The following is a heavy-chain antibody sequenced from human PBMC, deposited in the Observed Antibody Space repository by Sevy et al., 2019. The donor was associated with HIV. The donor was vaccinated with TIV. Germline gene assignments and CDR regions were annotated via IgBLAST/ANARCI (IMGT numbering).Heavy chain of an antibody. Sequence: GGSLRLSCAASGFTFSSYSMNWVRQAPGKGLEWVSYISSSSTIYYADSVKGRFTISRDNAKNSLYLQMNSLRAEYTAVYYCARGRCSTSCYAFDYWGQGTLVTVSS. CDR2: ISSSSTI. D-gene: IGHD2-2*01. CDR3: ARGRCSTSCYAFDY. CDR1: GFTFSSYS. J-gene: IGHJ4*02. V-gene: IGHV3-48*01.